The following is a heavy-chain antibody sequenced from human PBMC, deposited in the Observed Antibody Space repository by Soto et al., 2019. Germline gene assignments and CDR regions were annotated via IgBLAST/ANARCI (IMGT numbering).Heavy chain of an antibody. CDR3: ARVGSPLSRYYSDY. V-gene: IGHV3-72*01. Sequence: GGSLRRSCAASGFTFSDHYTDWVRQAPGKGLEWVGRTRNKANSYTTEYAASVKGRFTISRDDSKNSLYLQMNSLKTEDTAVYYCARVGSPLSRYYSDYWGQGTLVTVSS. CDR2: TRNKANSYTT. J-gene: IGHJ4*02. CDR1: GFTFSDHY. D-gene: IGHD1-26*01.